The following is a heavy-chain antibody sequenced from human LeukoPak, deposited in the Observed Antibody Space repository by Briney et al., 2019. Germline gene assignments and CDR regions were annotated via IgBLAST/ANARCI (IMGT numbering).Heavy chain of an antibody. V-gene: IGHV4-39*01. CDR1: GGSIRGGGYY. CDR3: WRAVDH. Sequence: SETLSLTCSFSGGSIRGGGYYWGWVRQPPGKGLEWIASLYSNGNTFYNPSLKSRVTISEESSKSQFSLKLRTVTAADAAVYFCWRAVDHWGQGILVTVSS. CDR2: LYSNGNT. J-gene: IGHJ4*02.